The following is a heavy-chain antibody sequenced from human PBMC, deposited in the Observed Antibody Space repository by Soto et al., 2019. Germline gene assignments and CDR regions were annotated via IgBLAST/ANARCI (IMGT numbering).Heavy chain of an antibody. CDR2: ISTTGSYI. CDR3: ARPEGYYYYMDV. Sequence: PGGSLRLSCAASGFTFSSYPMNWVRRAPGKGLEWVSFISTTGSYIYYADSVKGRFTISRDNAKNSLYLQVNSLRAEDTAVYYCARPEGYYYYMDVWGQGTTVTVSS. J-gene: IGHJ6*02. CDR1: GFTFSSYP. V-gene: IGHV3-21*01.